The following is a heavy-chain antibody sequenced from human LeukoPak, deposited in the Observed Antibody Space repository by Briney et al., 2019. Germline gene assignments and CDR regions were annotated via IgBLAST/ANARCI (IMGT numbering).Heavy chain of an antibody. V-gene: IGHV4-34*01. CDR2: INHSGST. CDR1: GGSLSGYY. D-gene: IGHD3-10*01. J-gene: IGHJ4*02. CDR3: ARGRPGNYYGLGSYYNY. Sequence: SETLSLTCAVYGGSLSGYYWSWIRQPPGKGLEWIGEINHSGSTNDNPSLKSRVTISVDTSKNQFSLKLSSVTAADTAVYYCARGRPGNYYGLGSYYNYWGQGTLVTVSS.